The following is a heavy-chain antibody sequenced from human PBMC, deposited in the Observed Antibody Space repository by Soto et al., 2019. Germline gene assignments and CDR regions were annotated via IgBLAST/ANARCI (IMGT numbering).Heavy chain of an antibody. CDR3: ARSAVAITSVGYFDY. CDR2: IYYSGST. J-gene: IGHJ4*02. D-gene: IGHD2-21*01. V-gene: IGHV4-28*01. CDR1: GYSISSSNW. Sequence: QVQLQESGPGLVKPSDTLSLTCAVSGYSISSSNWWGWIRQPPGKGLEWIGYIYYSGSTYYNPSLKSRVTLSVDTSKNQFSLKQSSVTAVDTAVYYCARSAVAITSVGYFDYWGQGTLVTVSS.